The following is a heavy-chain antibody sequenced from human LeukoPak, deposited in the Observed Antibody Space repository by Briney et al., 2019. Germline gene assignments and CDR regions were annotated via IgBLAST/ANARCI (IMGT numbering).Heavy chain of an antibody. Sequence: SETLSLTCAVYAGSFSGYYWSWIRQPPGKGLEWIGEINHSGSTNYNPSLKSRVTISVDTSKNQFSPKLSSVTAADTAVYYCARVREYAYIWGSYRHYFDYWGQGTLVTVSS. CDR1: AGSFSGYY. CDR2: INHSGST. CDR3: ARVREYAYIWGSYRHYFDY. J-gene: IGHJ4*02. V-gene: IGHV4-34*01. D-gene: IGHD3-16*02.